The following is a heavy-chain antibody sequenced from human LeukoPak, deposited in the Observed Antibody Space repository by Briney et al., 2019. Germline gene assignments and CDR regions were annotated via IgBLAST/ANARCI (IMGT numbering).Heavy chain of an antibody. Sequence: SGGSLRLSCAASGFTFSSYSMNWVRQAPGKGLEWVSSISSSSSYMYYADSVKGRFTISRDNAKNSLYLQMNSLRAEDTAVYYCARDIIAVADYWGQGTLVTVSS. V-gene: IGHV3-21*01. J-gene: IGHJ4*02. CDR1: GFTFSSYS. D-gene: IGHD6-19*01. CDR2: ISSSSSYM. CDR3: ARDIIAVADY.